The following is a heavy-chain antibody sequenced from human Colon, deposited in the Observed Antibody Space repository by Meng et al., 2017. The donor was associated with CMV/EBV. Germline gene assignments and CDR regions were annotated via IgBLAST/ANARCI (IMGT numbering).Heavy chain of an antibody. Sequence: QVQVVQCGAEVKKPGGSVKVSCKASGYTFTNYGISWVRQAPGQGLEWMGWISAYTGDTYYAQKFQGRVTMTTDTSTSTAYMELRSLRSDDTAVYYCVRESQSGSYIYLQHWGQGTLVTVSS. V-gene: IGHV1-18*01. CDR2: ISAYTGDT. CDR3: VRESQSGSYIYLQH. CDR1: GYTFTNYG. D-gene: IGHD1-26*01. J-gene: IGHJ1*01.